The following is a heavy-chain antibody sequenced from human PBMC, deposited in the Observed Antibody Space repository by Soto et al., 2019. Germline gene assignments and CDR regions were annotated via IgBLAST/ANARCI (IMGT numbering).Heavy chain of an antibody. V-gene: IGHV4-39*01. CDR2: IYYSGST. CDR1: GGSISSRGYY. CDR3: ATSNWFAP. Sequence: QLQLQESGPGLVKPSETLSLTCTVSGGSISSRGYYWGWIRQPPGKGLEWIGTIYYSGSTYYNPSIKSRVTMSVDTSTNQSSLKLSSVTAADAAVYYCATSNWFAPWGQGTLVTVSS. J-gene: IGHJ5*02.